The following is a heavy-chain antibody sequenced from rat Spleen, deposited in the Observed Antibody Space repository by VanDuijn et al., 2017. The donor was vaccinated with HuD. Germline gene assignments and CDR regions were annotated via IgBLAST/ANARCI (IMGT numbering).Heavy chain of an antibody. CDR2: INYDGSST. J-gene: IGHJ2*01. CDR3: ARSVFDY. Sequence: EVQLVESDGGLVQPGRSLKLSCAASGFTFSDYYMAWVRQAPTKGLEWVATINYDGSSTNHRDSVKGRFTISRDNAKSTLYLQMDSLKSEDTATYYCARSVFDYWGQGVMVTVSS. V-gene: IGHV5-7*01. CDR1: GFTFSDYY.